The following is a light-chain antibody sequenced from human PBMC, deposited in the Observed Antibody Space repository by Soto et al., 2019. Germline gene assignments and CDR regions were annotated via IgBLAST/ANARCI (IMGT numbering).Light chain of an antibody. CDR1: ENVKFN. Sequence: EIVMAQSPATLSVSPGEGATLSCRASENVKFNLAWYQQRPGQAPRLLFYNASTRATAFPARFSGSGSGTDYVLTISSLQSEDFAVYYCQQYYNWPLTFGQGTRLEIK. V-gene: IGKV3-15*01. CDR2: NAS. CDR3: QQYYNWPLT. J-gene: IGKJ5*01.